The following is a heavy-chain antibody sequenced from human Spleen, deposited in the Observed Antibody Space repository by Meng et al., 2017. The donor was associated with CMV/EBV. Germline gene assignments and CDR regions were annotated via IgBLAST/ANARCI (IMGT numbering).Heavy chain of an antibody. V-gene: IGHV5-51*01. D-gene: IGHD1-26*01. CDR1: GYSFTTYW. Sequence: GESLKISCKGSGYSFTTYWIGWVRQVPGKGLEWMGMIWPGDSDTRYTPSFQGQVTISADKSINTAYLHWSSLKASDTAMYYCARQPGIVGARFDYWGQGTLVTVSS. CDR3: ARQPGIVGARFDY. J-gene: IGHJ4*02. CDR2: IWPGDSDT.